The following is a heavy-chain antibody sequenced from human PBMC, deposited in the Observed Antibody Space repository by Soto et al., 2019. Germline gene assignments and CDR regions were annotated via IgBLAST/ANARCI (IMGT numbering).Heavy chain of an antibody. CDR2: IIPIFGTA. Sequence: GASVKVSCKASGGTFSSYAISWVRQAPGQGLEWMGGIIPIFGTANYAQKFQGRVTITADESTSTAYMELSSLRSEDTAVYYCARGGDGYNPIFDIWGQGTMVTVSS. V-gene: IGHV1-69*13. CDR3: ARGGDGYNPIFDI. J-gene: IGHJ3*02. CDR1: GGTFSSYA. D-gene: IGHD5-12*01.